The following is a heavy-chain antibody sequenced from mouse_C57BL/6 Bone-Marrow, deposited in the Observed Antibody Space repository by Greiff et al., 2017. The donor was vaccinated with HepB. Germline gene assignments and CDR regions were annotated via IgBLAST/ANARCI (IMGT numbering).Heavy chain of an antibody. V-gene: IGHV1-82*01. Sequence: VQLQQSGPELVKPGASVKISCKASGYAFSSSWMNWVKRRPGKGLEWIGRIYPGDGDTNYNGKFKGKATLTADKSSSTAYMQLRSLTSEDSAVYFCARSRLRPFDYWGQGTTLTVSS. CDR1: GYAFSSSW. D-gene: IGHD1-2*01. CDR3: ARSRLRPFDY. CDR2: IYPGDGDT. J-gene: IGHJ2*01.